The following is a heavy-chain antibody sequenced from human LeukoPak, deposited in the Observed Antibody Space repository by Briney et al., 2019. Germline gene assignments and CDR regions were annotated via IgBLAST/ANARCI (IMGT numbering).Heavy chain of an antibody. CDR3: ARGITMIVVVIHDWYFDL. CDR2: IYYSGGT. Sequence: SETLSLTCTVSGGSISSSSYYWGWIRQPPGKGLEWIGSIYYSGGTSYNPSLKSRVTISVDTSKNQFSLKLSSVTAADTAVYYCARGITMIVVVIHDWYFDLWGRGTLVTVSS. J-gene: IGHJ2*01. CDR1: GGSISSSSYY. V-gene: IGHV4-39*01. D-gene: IGHD3-22*01.